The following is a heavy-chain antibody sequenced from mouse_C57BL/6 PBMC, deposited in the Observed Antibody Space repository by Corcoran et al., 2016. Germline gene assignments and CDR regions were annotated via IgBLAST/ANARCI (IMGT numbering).Heavy chain of an antibody. CDR3: ARVRLLRLFDY. J-gene: IGHJ2*01. V-gene: IGHV3-6*01. CDR2: ISYDGSN. Sequence: DVQLQESGPGLVKHSQSLSLTCSVTGYSITSGYYWNWIRQFPGNKLEWMGYISYDGSNNYNPSLKNRISITRDTSKNQFFLKLNSVTTEDTATYYCARVRLLRLFDYWGQGTTLTVSS. CDR1: GYSITSGYY. D-gene: IGHD2-3*01.